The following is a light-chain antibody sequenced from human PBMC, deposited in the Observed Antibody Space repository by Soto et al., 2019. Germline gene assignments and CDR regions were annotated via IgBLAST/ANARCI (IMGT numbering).Light chain of an antibody. CDR3: HHRGNGIT. CDR1: QSVSSSY. Sequence: EIVLAQSPVTRSLSSVEGSTLSCRSSQSVSSSYLAWYQQKPGMAPGLLIYGASSRVTCIADRFSGSGSGTDFTLTISSLEPEDFAVYYCHHRGNGITFGQGTRLEIK. CDR2: GAS. J-gene: IGKJ5*01. V-gene: IGKV3D-20*02.